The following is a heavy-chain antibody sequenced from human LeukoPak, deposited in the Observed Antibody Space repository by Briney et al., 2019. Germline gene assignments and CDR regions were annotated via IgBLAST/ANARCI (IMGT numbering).Heavy chain of an antibody. Sequence: PGGSLRLSCVASGFTVSSNYMSWVRQAPGKGLEWVANIKQDGSEKYYVDSVKGRFTISRDNAKNSLYLQMNSLRAEDTAVYYCARERSLGYWGQGTLVTVSS. V-gene: IGHV3-7*01. CDR2: IKQDGSEK. CDR3: ARERSLGY. CDR1: GFTVSSNY. J-gene: IGHJ4*02.